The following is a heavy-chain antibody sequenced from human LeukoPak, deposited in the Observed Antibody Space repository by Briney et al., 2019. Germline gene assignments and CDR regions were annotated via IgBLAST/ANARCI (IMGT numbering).Heavy chain of an antibody. CDR2: ISGGGGST. D-gene: IGHD3-22*01. CDR1: GFTFSSYA. CDR3: AKVVTPYYYDSSGLDAFDI. J-gene: IGHJ3*02. V-gene: IGHV3-23*01. Sequence: GGSLRLSCAASGFTFSSYAMSWVRQAPGKGLEWVSAISGGGGSTYYADSVKGRFTISRDNSKNTLYLQMNSLRAEDTAVYYCAKVVTPYYYDSSGLDAFDIWGQGTMVTVSS.